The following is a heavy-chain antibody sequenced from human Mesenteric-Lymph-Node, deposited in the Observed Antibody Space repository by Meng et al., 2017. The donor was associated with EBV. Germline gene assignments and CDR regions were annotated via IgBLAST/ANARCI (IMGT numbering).Heavy chain of an antibody. V-gene: IGHV7-4-1*02. Sequence: QVQLLQCGSECKRPGASVKVACKASGYTFTTYAMNWVRQAPGQGLEWMGWINTNTGNPTYAQGFTGRFVFSLDTSLSTAYLQINSLKAGDTAVYYCARETSSGYPDYWGQGTLVTVSS. J-gene: IGHJ4*02. CDR1: GYTFTTYA. CDR2: INTNTGNP. CDR3: ARETSSGYPDY. D-gene: IGHD3-22*01.